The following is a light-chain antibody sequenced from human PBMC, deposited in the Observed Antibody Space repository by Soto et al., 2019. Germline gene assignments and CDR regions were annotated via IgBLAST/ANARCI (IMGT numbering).Light chain of an antibody. CDR3: QQYYNWPYT. Sequence: EIVMTQSPATLSVSPGERATLSCRASQSVSSDLAWYQQKPGQSPRLLIYGSSTRPTGIPARFSGSGSGTEFTLTISSLQSEDFAVYYCQQYYNWPYTFGQGTKLEIK. CDR2: GSS. J-gene: IGKJ2*01. CDR1: QSVSSD. V-gene: IGKV3-15*01.